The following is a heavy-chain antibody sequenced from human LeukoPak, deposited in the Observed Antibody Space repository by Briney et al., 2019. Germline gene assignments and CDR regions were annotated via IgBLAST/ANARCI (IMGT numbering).Heavy chain of an antibody. CDR3: ARVVRIQGTYYFDY. J-gene: IGHJ4*02. CDR2: ISSGATT. D-gene: IGHD2-15*01. CDR1: GFAVSSNY. Sequence: AGGSLRLSCVVSGFAVSSNYMSWVRQAPGKGLEWVSVISSGATTNNAESVKGRFTISRDNAKNSLYLQMNSLRAEDTAVYYCARVVRIQGTYYFDYWGQGTLVTVSS. V-gene: IGHV3-66*01.